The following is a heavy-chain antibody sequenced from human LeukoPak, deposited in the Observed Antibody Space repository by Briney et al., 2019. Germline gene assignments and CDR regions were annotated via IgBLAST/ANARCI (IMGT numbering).Heavy chain of an antibody. CDR3: AALYYYGSGTPHYYMDV. D-gene: IGHD3-10*01. Sequence: GGSLRLSCAASGFTFNIYAMSWVRQAPGKGLEWVSTISDSGGSTHYADSVKGRFTISRNNSKNTLYLQMNSLRAEDTAVYYCAALYYYGSGTPHYYMDVWGKGTTVTVSS. CDR1: GFTFNIYA. V-gene: IGHV3-23*01. J-gene: IGHJ6*03. CDR2: ISDSGGST.